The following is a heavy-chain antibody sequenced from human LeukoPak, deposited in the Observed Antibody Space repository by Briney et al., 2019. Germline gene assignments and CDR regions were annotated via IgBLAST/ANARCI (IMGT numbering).Heavy chain of an antibody. CDR1: GFTFSNYA. D-gene: IGHD3-22*01. V-gene: IGHV3-30*04. Sequence: GGSLRLSCAASGFTFSNYAMHWFRKAPGKGLEWVAVISYDGSNKYYADSVKGRFTISRDSAKNSLYLQMNSLRAEDTAVYYCARGVITNFDYWGQGTLVTVSS. CDR2: ISYDGSNK. J-gene: IGHJ4*02. CDR3: ARGVITNFDY.